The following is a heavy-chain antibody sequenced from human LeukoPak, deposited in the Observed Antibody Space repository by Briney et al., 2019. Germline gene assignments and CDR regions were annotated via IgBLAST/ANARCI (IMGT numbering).Heavy chain of an antibody. CDR3: ATAHMDIVVVPAVWAY. D-gene: IGHD2-2*03. Sequence: ASVKVSCKVSGYTLTELSMHWVRQAPGKGLEWMGGFDPEDGETIYAQKFQGRVTMTEDTSTDTAYMELSSLGSEDTAVYYCATAHMDIVVVPAVWAYWGQGTLVTVSS. CDR1: GYTLTELS. V-gene: IGHV1-24*01. CDR2: FDPEDGET. J-gene: IGHJ4*02.